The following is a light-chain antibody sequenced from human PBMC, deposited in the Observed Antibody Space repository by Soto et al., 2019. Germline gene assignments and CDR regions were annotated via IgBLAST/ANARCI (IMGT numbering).Light chain of an antibody. J-gene: IGKJ1*01. Sequence: DIVMTQSPDSLAVSLGERATINCKSSQSILYSSNNKNYLAWYQQKPGQPPKLLIYWASMRGSGVPDRFGGSGSGTDLTLTISSLQAEDVAVYYCQQYYTTPWTFGQGTKVEIK. CDR1: QSILYSSNNKNY. V-gene: IGKV4-1*01. CDR2: WAS. CDR3: QQYYTTPWT.